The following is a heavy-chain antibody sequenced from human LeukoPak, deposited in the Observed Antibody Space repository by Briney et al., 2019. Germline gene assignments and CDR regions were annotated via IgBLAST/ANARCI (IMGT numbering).Heavy chain of an antibody. D-gene: IGHD1-26*01. J-gene: IGHJ3*02. CDR2: IYYSGST. CDR1: GGSISSYY. Sequence: SETLSLTCTVSGGSISSYYWSWIRQPPGKGLEWLGYIYYSGSTNYNPSLKSRVTISVDTSKNQFSLKLSPVTAADTAVYYCARPGATEPHDAFDIWGQGTMVTVSS. V-gene: IGHV4-59*08. CDR3: ARPGATEPHDAFDI.